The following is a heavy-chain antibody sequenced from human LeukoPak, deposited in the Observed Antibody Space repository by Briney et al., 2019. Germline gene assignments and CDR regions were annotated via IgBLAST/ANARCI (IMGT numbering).Heavy chain of an antibody. J-gene: IGHJ5*02. CDR3: LLNSDIVVLPGDWFDP. D-gene: IGHD2-2*01. CDR2: IRAKGYFGTT. CDR1: GFTFGDYP. Sequence: GGSLRLSCRGSGFTFGDYPISWVRQAPGEGLEWVGFIRAKGYFGTTEYAASVKGIFTISRDDSKSIAYLQMNSLKTEDTAVYYCLLNSDIVVLPGDWFDPWGQGTLVTVSS. V-gene: IGHV3-49*04.